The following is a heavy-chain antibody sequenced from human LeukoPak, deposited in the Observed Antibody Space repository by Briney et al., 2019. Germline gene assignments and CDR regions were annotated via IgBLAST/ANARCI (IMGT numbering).Heavy chain of an antibody. Sequence: SETLSLTCAVYGGSFSGYYWSWIRQPPGKGLEWIGEIYHSGSTNYNPSLKSRVTISVDKSKNQFSLKLSSVTAADTAVYYCARGRQPYYYDSSGYYSDAFDIWGQGTMVTVSS. J-gene: IGHJ3*02. CDR3: ARGRQPYYYDSSGYYSDAFDI. V-gene: IGHV4-34*01. D-gene: IGHD3-22*01. CDR1: GGSFSGYY. CDR2: IYHSGST.